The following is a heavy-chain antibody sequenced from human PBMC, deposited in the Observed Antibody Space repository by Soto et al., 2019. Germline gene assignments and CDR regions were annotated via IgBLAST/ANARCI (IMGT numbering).Heavy chain of an antibody. Sequence: SETLSLTCAVYGGSFSGYYWSWIRQPPGKGLEWIGYIYYSGSTNYNPSLKSRVTISVDTSKNQFSLKLSSVTAADTAVYYCAAAFSMYYGMDVWGQGTTVTV. CDR1: GGSFSGYY. CDR2: IYYSGST. J-gene: IGHJ6*02. D-gene: IGHD6-25*01. CDR3: AAAFSMYYGMDV. V-gene: IGHV4-59*01.